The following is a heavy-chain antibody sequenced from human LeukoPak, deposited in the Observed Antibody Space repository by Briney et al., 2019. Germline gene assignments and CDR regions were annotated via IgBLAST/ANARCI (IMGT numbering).Heavy chain of an antibody. CDR3: ARGPHGKMVRGVIGYYFDY. V-gene: IGHV1-2*02. J-gene: IGHJ4*02. CDR2: INPNSGGT. Sequence: ASVKVSCKASGYTFTGYYMHWVRQAPGQGLEWMGWINPNSGGTNYAQKFQGRVTMTRDTSISTAYMELSRLRSEDTAVYYCARGPHGKMVRGVIGYYFDYWGQGTLVTVSS. CDR1: GYTFTGYY. D-gene: IGHD3-10*01.